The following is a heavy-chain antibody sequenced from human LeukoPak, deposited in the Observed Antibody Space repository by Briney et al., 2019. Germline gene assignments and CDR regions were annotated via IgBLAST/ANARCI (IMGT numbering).Heavy chain of an antibody. CDR2: INPNSGGT. J-gene: IGHJ4*02. CDR1: GYTFTGYY. V-gene: IGHV1-2*06. Sequence: ASVKVSCKASGYTFTGYYMHWVRQAPGQGLEWMGRINPNSGGTNYAQKFQGRVTMTRDTSLSTAYMELSRLRSDDTAVYYCATKASYDSSGYYYVSLDYWGQGTLVTVSS. D-gene: IGHD3-22*01. CDR3: ATKASYDSSGYYYVSLDY.